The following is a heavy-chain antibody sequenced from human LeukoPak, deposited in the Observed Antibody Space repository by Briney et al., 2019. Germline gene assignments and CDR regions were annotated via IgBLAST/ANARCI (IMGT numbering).Heavy chain of an antibody. V-gene: IGHV3-7*01. CDR1: GFTFSSYW. J-gene: IGHJ5*02. D-gene: IGHD6-19*01. Sequence: GGSLRLSCAASGFTFSSYWMSWVRQAPGKGLEWVANIKQDGSEKYYVDSVKGRFTISRDNTKNSLHLQMNSLRAEDMAVYYCARDRGWEYSSGSYDHWGQGTLVTVSS. CDR3: ARDRGWEYSSGSYDH. CDR2: IKQDGSEK.